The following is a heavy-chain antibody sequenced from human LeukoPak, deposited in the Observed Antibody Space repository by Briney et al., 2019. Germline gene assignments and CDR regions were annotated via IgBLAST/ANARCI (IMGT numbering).Heavy chain of an antibody. J-gene: IGHJ4*02. D-gene: IGHD3-22*01. V-gene: IGHV3-53*01. CDR3: ARDSGYPTSYYFDY. CDR2: IHSSGNT. CDR1: GFTVSNNY. Sequence: PGGSLRLSCAASGFTVSNNYMSWVRQAPGKGLEWVSTIHSSGNTYFADSVKGRFTISRDNSKNTLYLQMNSLRAEDTAVYYCARDSGYPTSYYFDYWGQGTLVTVPS.